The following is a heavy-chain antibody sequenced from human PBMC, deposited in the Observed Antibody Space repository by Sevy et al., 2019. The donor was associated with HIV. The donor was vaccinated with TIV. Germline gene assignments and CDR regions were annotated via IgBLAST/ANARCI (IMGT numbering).Heavy chain of an antibody. CDR2: MSTSGYDI. V-gene: IGHV3-11*01. J-gene: IGHJ4*02. Sequence: GGSLRLSCAASGFTLNDVYMNWIRQVPGKGLQWISYMSTSGYDIFYADSVKGRFIMTRDNAKNSLFLQMNRLRAEDTAVYYCVRGHPHTISYESSFDFWGPGTLVTVSS. CDR3: VRGHPHTISYESSFDF. CDR1: GFTLNDVY. D-gene: IGHD3-22*01.